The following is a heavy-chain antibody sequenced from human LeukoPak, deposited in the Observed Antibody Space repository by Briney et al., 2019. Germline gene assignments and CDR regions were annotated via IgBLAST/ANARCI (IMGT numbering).Heavy chain of an antibody. CDR1: GYSISSGYY. V-gene: IGHV4-61*01. Sequence: PSETLSLTCTVSGYSISSGYYWSWIRQPPGKGLEWIGYIYYSGSTNYNPSLKSRVTISVDTSKNQFSLKLSSVTAADTAVYYCARETRGSYYEAHFDYWGQGTLVTVSS. CDR3: ARETRGSYYEAHFDY. D-gene: IGHD1-26*01. CDR2: IYYSGST. J-gene: IGHJ4*02.